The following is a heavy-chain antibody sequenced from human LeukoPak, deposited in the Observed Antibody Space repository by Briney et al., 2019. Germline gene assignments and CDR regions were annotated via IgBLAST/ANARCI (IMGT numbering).Heavy chain of an antibody. V-gene: IGHV1-18*01. CDR2: ISAYNDNT. Sequence: ASVKVSCKASGYTFTSYGISWVRQAPGQGLEWRGWISAYNDNTNYAQKLQGRVTMTTDTSTSTAYMELRSLRSDDTAVYYCARVTVAGTPDGRNYYYYMDVWGKGTTVTVSS. CDR1: GYTFTSYG. D-gene: IGHD6-19*01. CDR3: ARVTVAGTPDGRNYYYYMDV. J-gene: IGHJ6*03.